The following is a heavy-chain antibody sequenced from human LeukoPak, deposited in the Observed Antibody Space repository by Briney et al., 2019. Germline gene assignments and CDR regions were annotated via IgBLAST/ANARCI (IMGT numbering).Heavy chain of an antibody. CDR3: ARDRYFGSGSYTTVYYYYGMDV. CDR1: GGTFNNYA. D-gene: IGHD3-10*01. V-gene: IGHV1-69*04. CDR2: IIPMLEIA. Sequence: ASVKVSCKASGGTFNNYAVSWVRQAPGQGPEWMGRIIPMLEIANYAEKFQGRVTITADKSTSTAYMELSSLRSEDTAVYYCARDRYFGSGSYTTVYYYYGMDVWGQGTTVTVSS. J-gene: IGHJ6*02.